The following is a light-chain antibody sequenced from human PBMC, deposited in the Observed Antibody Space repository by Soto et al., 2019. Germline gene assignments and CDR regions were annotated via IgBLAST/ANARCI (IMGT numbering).Light chain of an antibody. CDR3: QKYETFSGT. CDR1: QSVSGW. V-gene: IGKV1-5*01. Sequence: DIQITQSPSSLSASVGDRVNLTCRASQSVSGWLAWYQQKPGEAPKLLIYDASALPRGVPSRFSGSGSGTKFTLTIASLQPDDFATYYCQKYETFSGTCGPGNKVAIK. J-gene: IGKJ1*01. CDR2: DAS.